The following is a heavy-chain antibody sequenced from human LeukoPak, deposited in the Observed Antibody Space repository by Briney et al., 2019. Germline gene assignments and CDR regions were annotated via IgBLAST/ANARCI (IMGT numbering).Heavy chain of an antibody. V-gene: IGHV4-31*03. CDR3: ARASSYYGSGSYSKTPDY. CDR1: GGSISSGGYY. CDR2: IYYSGST. J-gene: IGHJ4*02. Sequence: SETLSLTCTVSGGSISSGGYYWSWIRQHPGKGLEWIGYIYYSGSTYYNPSLKSRVTISVDTSKNQFSLKLSSVTAADTAVYYCARASSYYGSGSYSKTPDYWGQGTLVTVSS. D-gene: IGHD3-10*01.